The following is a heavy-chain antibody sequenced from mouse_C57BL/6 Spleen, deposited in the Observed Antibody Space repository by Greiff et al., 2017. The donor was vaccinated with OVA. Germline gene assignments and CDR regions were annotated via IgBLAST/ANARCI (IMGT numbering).Heavy chain of an antibody. CDR2: INPNYGTT. CDR3: ARSPLIYYDYDEFAD. J-gene: IGHJ3*01. Sequence: VQLQQSGPELVKPGASVKISCKASGYSFTDYNMNWVKQSNGKSLEWIGVINPNYGTTSYNQQFKGKATLTVDQSYSTAYMQLNSLTSEDSAVYYCARSPLIYYDYDEFADWGKGTLVTVSA. V-gene: IGHV1-39*01. CDR1: GYSFTDYN. D-gene: IGHD2-4*01.